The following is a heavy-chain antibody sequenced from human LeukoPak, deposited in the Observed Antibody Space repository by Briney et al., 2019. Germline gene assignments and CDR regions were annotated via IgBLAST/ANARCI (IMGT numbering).Heavy chain of an antibody. Sequence: SETLSLTCTVSGGSISSYYWSWIRQPPGKGLEWIGYIYYSGSTNYNPSLKSRVTISVDTSKNQFSLKLSSVTAADTAVYYCARGMVRGVIFPWGQGTLVTVSS. D-gene: IGHD3-10*01. CDR3: ARGMVRGVIFP. CDR1: GGSISSYY. V-gene: IGHV4-59*01. CDR2: IYYSGST. J-gene: IGHJ5*02.